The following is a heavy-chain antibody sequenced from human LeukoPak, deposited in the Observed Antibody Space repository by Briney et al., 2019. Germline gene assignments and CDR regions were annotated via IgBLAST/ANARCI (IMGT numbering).Heavy chain of an antibody. J-gene: IGHJ3*02. CDR3: ATWFGEDAFDI. CDR1: GFTFSSYS. V-gene: IGHV3-48*04. Sequence: PGGSLRLSCAASGFTFSSYSMNWVRQAPGKGLEWVSYISSTRSTIYYADSVKGRFTISRDNAKNSLYLQMNSLRAEDTAVYYCATWFGEDAFDIWGQGTVVTVSS. D-gene: IGHD3-10*01. CDR2: ISSTRSTI.